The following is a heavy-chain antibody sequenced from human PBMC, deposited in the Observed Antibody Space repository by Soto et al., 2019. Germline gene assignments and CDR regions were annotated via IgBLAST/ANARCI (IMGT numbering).Heavy chain of an antibody. CDR3: ARGAPGRVQLSAFDM. CDR2: FIPIFGTE. J-gene: IGHJ3*02. V-gene: IGHV1-69*01. D-gene: IGHD5-18*01. Sequence: QVQLVQSGAEVKKPGSSVKVSCKASGGTFSSYAISWVRQAPGQGLEWMGGFIPIFGTENYAQKFQGRVTITAYESTSTAYMELSSLRSEDTAVYYCARGAPGRVQLSAFDMWGQGTMVTVSS. CDR1: GGTFSSYA.